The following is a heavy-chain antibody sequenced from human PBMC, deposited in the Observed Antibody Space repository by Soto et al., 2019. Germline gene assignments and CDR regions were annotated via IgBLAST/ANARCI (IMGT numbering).Heavy chain of an antibody. Sequence: ASVKVSCKASGFTFTSSAVQWVRQARGQRLEWIGWIVVGSGNTNYAQKFQERVTITRDMSTSTAYMELSSLRSEDTAVYYCAADRTVWELASYYYYGMDVWGQGTTVTVSS. CDR2: IVVGSGNT. CDR3: AADRTVWELASYYYYGMDV. V-gene: IGHV1-58*01. CDR1: GFTFTSSA. D-gene: IGHD1-26*01. J-gene: IGHJ6*02.